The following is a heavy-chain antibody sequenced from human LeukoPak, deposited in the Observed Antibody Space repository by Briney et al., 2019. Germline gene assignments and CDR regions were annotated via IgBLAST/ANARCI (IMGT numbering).Heavy chain of an antibody. CDR3: AKGRKWYSGSQDAFDI. J-gene: IGHJ3*02. CDR2: ISYDGSNK. V-gene: IGHV3-30*18. Sequence: QPGGSLRLSCAASGFTFSRYWMHWVRQAPGKGLEWVAVISYDGSNKYYADSVKGRFTISRDNSKNTLYLQMNSLRAEDTAVYYCAKGRKWYSGSQDAFDIWGQGTMVTVSS. D-gene: IGHD1-26*01. CDR1: GFTFSRYW.